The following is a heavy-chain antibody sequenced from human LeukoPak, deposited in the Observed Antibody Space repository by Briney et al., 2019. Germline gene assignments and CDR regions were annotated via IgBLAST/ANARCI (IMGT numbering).Heavy chain of an antibody. J-gene: IGHJ6*02. CDR1: GGSISSSNNY. Sequence: SETLSLTCTVSGGSISSSNNYWGWIRQPPGKGLEWIGSIYYTGSTYYSPSLESRLTISVDTPKNHFSLELSSVTAADTAVYYCARLGYSSAYYYGMDVWGQGTTVTVSS. CDR3: ARLGYSSAYYYGMDV. CDR2: IYYTGST. V-gene: IGHV4-39*02. D-gene: IGHD6-25*01.